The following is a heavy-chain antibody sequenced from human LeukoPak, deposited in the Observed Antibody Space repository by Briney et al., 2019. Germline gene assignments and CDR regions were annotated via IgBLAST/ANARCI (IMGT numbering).Heavy chain of an antibody. J-gene: IGHJ6*02. Sequence: GASVKVSCKASGYTFTSNGISWVRQAPGQGLEWMGWISAYNGNTNYAQKLQGRVTMTTDTSTSTAYMELRSLRFDDTAVYYCARNGNFRIQLWFQHYGMDVWGQGTTVTVSS. CDR2: ISAYNGNT. CDR1: GYTFTSNG. CDR3: ARNGNFRIQLWFQHYGMDV. V-gene: IGHV1-18*01. D-gene: IGHD5-18*01.